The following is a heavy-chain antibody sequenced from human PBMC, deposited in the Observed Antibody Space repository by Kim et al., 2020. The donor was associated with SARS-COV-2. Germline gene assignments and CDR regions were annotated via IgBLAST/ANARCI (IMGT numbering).Heavy chain of an antibody. J-gene: IGHJ3*02. CDR2: INPSGGST. Sequence: ASVKVSCKASGYTFTSYYMHWVRQAPGQGLEWMGIINPSGGSTSYAQKFQGRVTMTRDTSTSTVYMELSSLRSEDTAVYYCARVKTYYYDSSGYYGDAFDIWGQGTMVTVSS. D-gene: IGHD3-22*01. CDR3: ARVKTYYYDSSGYYGDAFDI. V-gene: IGHV1-46*01. CDR1: GYTFTSYY.